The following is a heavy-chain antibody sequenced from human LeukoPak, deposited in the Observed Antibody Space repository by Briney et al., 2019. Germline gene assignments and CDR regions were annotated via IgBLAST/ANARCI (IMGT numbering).Heavy chain of an antibody. J-gene: IGHJ4*02. CDR2: ISHHGANK. CDR3: ARSRSIAAAEY. CDR1: GFTFSSYG. D-gene: IGHD6-13*01. Sequence: GTSLRLSCVASGFTFSSYGMSWVRQAPGKGLEWVAVISHHGANKFYGDSVKGRFTISRDNSKNTLYLQMNSLRAEDTAVYYCARSRSIAAAEYWGQGTLVTVSS. V-gene: IGHV3-30*03.